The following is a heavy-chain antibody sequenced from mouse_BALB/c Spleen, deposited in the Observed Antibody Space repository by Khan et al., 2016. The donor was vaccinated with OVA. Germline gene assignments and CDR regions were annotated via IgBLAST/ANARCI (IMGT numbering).Heavy chain of an antibody. J-gene: IGHJ3*01. CDR3: ATRYGNPFAF. CDR2: IDPPNDDS. V-gene: IGHV14-3*02. D-gene: IGHD2-1*01. Sequence: VQLKQSGAELVKPGASVKLSCSASGFNIKDTYIHWMKQRPEQGLEWIGRIDPPNDDSKYGPKFQAKATLTADTSYNTAYLQLRSLTSEDTAVYYCATRYGNPFAFWGQGTLVSVSA. CDR1: GFNIKDTY.